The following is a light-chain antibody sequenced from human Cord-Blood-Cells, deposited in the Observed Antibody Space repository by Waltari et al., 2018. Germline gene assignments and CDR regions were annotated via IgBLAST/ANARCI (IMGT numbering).Light chain of an antibody. Sequence: QSALTQPASVSGSPGQSITISCTATCSDVGSYNPVSWYQPHPGKAPKLMIYEGSKRPSGVSNRFSGSKSGNTASLTISGLQAEDEADYYCCSYAGSYVFGTGTKVTVL. J-gene: IGLJ1*01. CDR3: CSYAGSYV. CDR1: CSDVGSYNP. V-gene: IGLV2-23*01. CDR2: EGS.